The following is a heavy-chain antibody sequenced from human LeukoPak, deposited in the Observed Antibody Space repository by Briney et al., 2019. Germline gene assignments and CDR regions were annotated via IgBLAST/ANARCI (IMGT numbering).Heavy chain of an antibody. D-gene: IGHD2-2*02. CDR3: ARAGGDIVVVPAATPSRTDAFDI. CDR2: IIPIFGTA. J-gene: IGHJ3*02. CDR1: GGTFSSYA. V-gene: IGHV1-69*05. Sequence: VASVKVSCKASGGTFSSYAISWVRQAPGQGLEWVGGIIPIFGTANYAQKFQGRVTITTDESTSTAYMELSSLRAEDTAVYYCARAGGDIVVVPAATPSRTDAFDIWGQGTMVTVSS.